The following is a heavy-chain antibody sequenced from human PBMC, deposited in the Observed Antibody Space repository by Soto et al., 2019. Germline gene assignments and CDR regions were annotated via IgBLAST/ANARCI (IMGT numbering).Heavy chain of an antibody. V-gene: IGHV4-31*03. CDR1: GGSISSGGYY. CDR3: AGIYSGSPGGTLRY. D-gene: IGHD1-26*01. J-gene: IGHJ4*02. Sequence: QVQLQESGPGLVKPSQTLSLTCTFSGGSISSGGYYWSGIRQHPGKGLEWIGYIYYSGSTYYNPSLKSRVTISVDTSKNQFSLKLSSVTAADTAVYYCAGIYSGSPGGTLRYWGQGTLVTVSS. CDR2: IYYSGST.